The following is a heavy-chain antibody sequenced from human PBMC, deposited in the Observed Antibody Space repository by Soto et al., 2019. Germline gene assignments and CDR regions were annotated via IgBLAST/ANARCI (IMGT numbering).Heavy chain of an antibody. CDR3: TIDAGFFRAQYYYGMDV. J-gene: IGHJ6*02. V-gene: IGHV3-15*01. CDR1: GFTFSNAW. Sequence: GGSLRLSCAASGFTFSNAWMSWVRQAPGKGLEWVGRIKSKTDGGTTDYAAPVKGRFTISRDDSKNTLYLQMNSLKTEDTAVYYFTIDAGFFRAQYYYGMDVWGQGTTVTVSS. CDR2: IKSKTDGGTT. D-gene: IGHD3-10*01.